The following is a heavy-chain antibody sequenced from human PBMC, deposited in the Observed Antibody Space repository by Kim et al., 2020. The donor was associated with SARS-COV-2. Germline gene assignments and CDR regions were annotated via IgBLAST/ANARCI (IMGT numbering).Heavy chain of an antibody. J-gene: IGHJ5*02. Sequence: ASVKVSCKASGYTFTSYAMNWVRQAPGQGLEWMGWINTNTGNPTYAQGFTGRFVCSLDTSVSTAYLQICSLKAEDTAVYYCARGARAMVRGVSMYNWFDPWGQGTLVTVSS. V-gene: IGHV7-4-1*01. CDR3: ARGARAMVRGVSMYNWFDP. D-gene: IGHD3-10*01. CDR2: INTNTGNP. CDR1: GYTFTSYA.